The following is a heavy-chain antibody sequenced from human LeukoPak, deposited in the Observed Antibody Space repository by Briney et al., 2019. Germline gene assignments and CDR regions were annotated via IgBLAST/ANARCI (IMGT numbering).Heavy chain of an antibody. J-gene: IGHJ4*02. V-gene: IGHV3-48*03. CDR2: ISSSGSTR. D-gene: IGHD3-22*01. Sequence: GRSLRLSCAASGFTFSSYAMNWVRQAPGKGLEWVSYISSSGSTRYYADSVKGRFTISRDNDKNSLYLQMNSLRAEDTAVYYCARDSGYDSSGYYDYWGQGTLVTVSS. CDR3: ARDSGYDSSGYYDY. CDR1: GFTFSSYA.